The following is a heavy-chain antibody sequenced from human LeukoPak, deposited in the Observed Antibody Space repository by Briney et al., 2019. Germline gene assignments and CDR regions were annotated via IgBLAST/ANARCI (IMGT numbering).Heavy chain of an antibody. CDR2: ISGSGGNT. CDR3: ANQKEDYYDSSGWD. D-gene: IGHD3-22*01. J-gene: IGHJ4*02. V-gene: IGHV3-23*01. CDR1: GFTFSSCA. Sequence: PGGSLRLSCAASGFTFSSCAMSWVRQAQGKGLEWVSAISGSGGNTYYADSVKGRFTISRDNSKNTLYPQMNSLRAEDTAVYYCANQKEDYYDSSGWDCGQGTLVTVSS.